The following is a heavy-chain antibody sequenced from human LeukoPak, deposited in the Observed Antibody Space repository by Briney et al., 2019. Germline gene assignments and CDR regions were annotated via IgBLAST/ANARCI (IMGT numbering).Heavy chain of an antibody. V-gene: IGHV3-11*01. CDR2: ISGSGDAI. CDR3: ASLYDSTGFCFDY. J-gene: IGHJ4*02. CDR1: GFRFSDYY. D-gene: IGHD3-22*01. Sequence: GGSLRLSCDVSGFRFSDYYMSWIRQTPGKGLELISYISGSGDAIYYTDSVEGRFTISRDNAKNSLYLQLDSLSAEDTAVYYCASLYDSTGFCFDYWGQGALVTVSS.